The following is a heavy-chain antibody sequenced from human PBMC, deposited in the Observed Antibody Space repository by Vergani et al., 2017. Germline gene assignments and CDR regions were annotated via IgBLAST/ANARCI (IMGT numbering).Heavy chain of an antibody. D-gene: IGHD2-15*01. CDR2: ISAYNGNT. CDR3: ASGYCSGGSCRGNWYFDL. Sequence: QVQLVQSGAEVKKPGASVKVSCKASGYTFTSYGISWVRQAPGQGLEWMGWISAYNGNTNYTQKLQGRVTMTTDTSTSTAYMELRSLRSDDTAVYYCASGYCSGGSCRGNWYFDLWGRGTLVTVSS. V-gene: IGHV1-18*01. J-gene: IGHJ2*01. CDR1: GYTFTSYG.